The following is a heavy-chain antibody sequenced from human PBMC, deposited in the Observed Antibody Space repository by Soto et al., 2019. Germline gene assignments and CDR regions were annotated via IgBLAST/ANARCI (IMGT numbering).Heavy chain of an antibody. J-gene: IGHJ6*02. CDR2: INHSGST. V-gene: IGHV4-34*01. CDR1: GGSFSGYY. CDR3: ARGRPGFLVYATIKHYYYGMDV. D-gene: IGHD2-8*01. Sequence: SETLYLTCAVYGGSFSGYYWSWIRQPPGKGLEWIGEINHSGSTNYNPSLKSRVTISVDTSKNQFSLKLSSVTAADTAVYYCARGRPGFLVYATIKHYYYGMDVCGQALTRTVSS.